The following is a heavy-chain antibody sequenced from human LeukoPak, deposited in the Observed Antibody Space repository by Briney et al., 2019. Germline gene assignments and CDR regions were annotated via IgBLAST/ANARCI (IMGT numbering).Heavy chain of an antibody. J-gene: IGHJ5*02. CDR2: IIPIFGTA. V-gene: IGHV1-69*06. CDR1: GGTFISYA. D-gene: IGHD2-8*01. Sequence: SVKVSCKASGGTFISYAISWVRQAPGQGLEWMGGIIPIFGTANYAQKFQGRVTITADKSTSTAYMELSSLRSEDTAVYYCARTILYRNWFDRWGQGTLVTVSS. CDR3: ARTILYRNWFDR.